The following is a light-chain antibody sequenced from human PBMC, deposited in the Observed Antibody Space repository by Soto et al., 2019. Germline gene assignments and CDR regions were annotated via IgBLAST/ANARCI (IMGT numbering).Light chain of an antibody. CDR1: SSNIGSYP. J-gene: IGLJ2*01. CDR2: SHN. V-gene: IGLV1-44*01. CDR3: PAWDDGVNSCL. Sequence: QSVLTQPPSTSATPGQRVTISCSGSSSNIGSYPVTWYQHMSGRAPRVLIHSHNERPSGVPDRFSGSKSGTSASLSISGLLSPDEAAYYSPAWDDGVNSCLFGGGTKLTVL.